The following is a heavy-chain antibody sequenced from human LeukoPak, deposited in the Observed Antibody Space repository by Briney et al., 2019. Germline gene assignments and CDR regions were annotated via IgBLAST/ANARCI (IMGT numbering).Heavy chain of an antibody. V-gene: IGHV3-43*02. J-gene: IGHJ1*01. Sequence: GGSLRLSCAASGFTFDDYAMHWVRQAPGKGLEWVSLISGDGGSTYSANSAKGRFTISRDNSKNSLYLQMNSLRTEDTALYYCAKDIDSSWYAEYFQHWGQGTLVTVSS. CDR2: ISGDGGST. CDR1: GFTFDDYA. CDR3: AKDIDSSWYAEYFQH. D-gene: IGHD6-13*01.